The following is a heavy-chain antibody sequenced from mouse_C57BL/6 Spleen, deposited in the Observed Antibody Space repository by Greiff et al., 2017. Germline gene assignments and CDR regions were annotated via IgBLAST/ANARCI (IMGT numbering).Heavy chain of an antibody. J-gene: IGHJ1*03. Sequence: VQLQQSGPGLVQPSPSLSITCTVSGFSLTSYGVHWVRQSPGKGLEWLGVIWRGGSTDYNAAFISRLSISKDNSKCQVFFKMNSLQADDTAIYYCARGKPHCDFGVWGTGTTVTVSS. CDR3: ARGKPHCDFGV. CDR1: GFSLTSYG. V-gene: IGHV2-2*01. CDR2: IWRGGST.